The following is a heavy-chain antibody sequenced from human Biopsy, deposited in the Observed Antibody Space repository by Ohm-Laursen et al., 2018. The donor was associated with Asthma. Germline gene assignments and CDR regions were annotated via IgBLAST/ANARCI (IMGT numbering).Heavy chain of an antibody. CDR2: LIPVLGTP. D-gene: IGHD5-12*01. Sequence: GASVKVSCKASGDSFSNYAISWVRQAPGQGLEWMGGLIPVLGTPDHAQMFEGRVTITADESTSTAYMELISLSSEDTAVYYCARGYSGPDRIVYYYSGLEVWGQGTTVTVSS. CDR3: ARGYSGPDRIVYYYSGLEV. CDR1: GDSFSNYA. J-gene: IGHJ6*02. V-gene: IGHV1-69*13.